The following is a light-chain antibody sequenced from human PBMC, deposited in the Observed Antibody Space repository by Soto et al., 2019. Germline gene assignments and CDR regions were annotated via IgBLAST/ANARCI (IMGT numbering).Light chain of an antibody. CDR3: SSYSSVTTRL. CDR2: DVT. V-gene: IGLV2-14*03. CDR1: STDVGGFNY. Sequence: QSALTQPASVSGSPGQSITISCTGTSTDVGGFNYVSWYQQHPGEAPKLMIYDVTNRPSGVSNRFSGSKSGNTASLTISGLQAEDEADYYCSSYSSVTTRLFGGGTKLTVL. J-gene: IGLJ3*02.